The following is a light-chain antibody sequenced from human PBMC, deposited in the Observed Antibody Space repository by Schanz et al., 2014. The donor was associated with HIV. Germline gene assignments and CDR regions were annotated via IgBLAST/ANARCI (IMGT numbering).Light chain of an antibody. V-gene: IGLV1-47*01. CDR1: SSNIGSNY. J-gene: IGLJ3*02. CDR2: RSN. CDR3: AAWDDSLNGWV. Sequence: QSVLTQSPSASGTPGQRVTISCSGSSSNIGSNYVYWYQHLPGTAPKLLIYRSNQRPSGVPDRFSGSKSGTSASLAITGLQAEDEADYHCAAWDDSLNGWVFGGGTKLTV.